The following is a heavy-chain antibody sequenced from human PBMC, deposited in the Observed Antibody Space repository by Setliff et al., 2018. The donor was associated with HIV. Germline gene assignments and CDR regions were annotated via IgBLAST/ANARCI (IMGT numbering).Heavy chain of an antibody. D-gene: IGHD3-10*01. V-gene: IGHV3-72*01. CDR3: TTDPMSQYYYGSGSYYLLSFDY. Sequence: GGSLRLSCAASGFTFSDHYMDWVRQAPGKGLEWVARVKNKFDNYITQYAASVKGRFTISRDDSKNTLYLQMNSLKTEDTAVYYCTTDPMSQYYYGSGSYYLLSFDYWGQGTLVTVSS. CDR2: VKNKFDNYIT. CDR1: GFTFSDHY. J-gene: IGHJ4*02.